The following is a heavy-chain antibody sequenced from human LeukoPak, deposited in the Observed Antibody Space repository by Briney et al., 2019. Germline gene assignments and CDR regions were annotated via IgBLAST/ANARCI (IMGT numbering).Heavy chain of an antibody. CDR2: IYPGDSDS. CDR3: ARHLLGEAYFMDY. D-gene: IGHD1-26*01. V-gene: IGHV5-51*01. J-gene: IGHJ4*02. Sequence: GESLKISCKGSGYSFTSYWIGWVRQMPGKGLEWMGIIYPGDSDSRYRPSFQGQVTISADKSISTAYLQWSSLKASDTAMYYCARHLLGEAYFMDYWGQGTLVTVSS. CDR1: GYSFTSYW.